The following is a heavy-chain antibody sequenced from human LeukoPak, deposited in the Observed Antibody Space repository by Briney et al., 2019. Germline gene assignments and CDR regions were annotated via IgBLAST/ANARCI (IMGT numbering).Heavy chain of an antibody. D-gene: IGHD3-3*01. CDR1: GYTFTSYD. CDR2: MNPNSGNT. J-gene: IGHJ6*02. Sequence: GASVKVSCKASGYTFTSYDINWVRQATGQGLEWMGWMNPNSGNTGYAQKFQGRVTMTRNTSISTAYMELSSLRSEDTAVYYCARPQPFFGNYDFRSGSYGMDVWGQGTTVTVSS. V-gene: IGHV1-8*01. CDR3: ARPQPFFGNYDFRSGSYGMDV.